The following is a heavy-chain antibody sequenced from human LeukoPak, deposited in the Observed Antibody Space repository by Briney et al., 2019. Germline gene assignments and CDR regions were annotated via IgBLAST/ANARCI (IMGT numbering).Heavy chain of an antibody. CDR3: ARHFLLTAVGSD. J-gene: IGHJ4*02. D-gene: IGHD2-2*01. CDR1: GGSFSDNY. CDR2: INHSGGT. V-gene: IGHV4-34*01. Sequence: PSETLSLTCAVYGGSFSDNYWSWIRQPPGKGLEWLGEINHSGGTNYNPSLKSRVTISPDTSKNQFSLRLTSVTAADTAVYYCARHFLLTAVGSDWGRGTLVTVSS.